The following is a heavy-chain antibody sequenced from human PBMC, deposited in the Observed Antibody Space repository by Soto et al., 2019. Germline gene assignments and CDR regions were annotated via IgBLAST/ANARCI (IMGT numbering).Heavy chain of an antibody. Sequence: GGSLRLSCAASGFTFSSYAMSWVRQAPGKGLEWVSAISGSGGSTYYADSVKGRFTISRDNSKNTLYLQMNSLRAEDTAVYYCAKGGEEYSGYEWIAVAEYYYYMDVWGKGTTVTVSS. CDR2: ISGSGGST. CDR3: AKGGEEYSGYEWIAVAEYYYYMDV. V-gene: IGHV3-23*01. J-gene: IGHJ6*03. CDR1: GFTFSSYA. D-gene: IGHD5-12*01.